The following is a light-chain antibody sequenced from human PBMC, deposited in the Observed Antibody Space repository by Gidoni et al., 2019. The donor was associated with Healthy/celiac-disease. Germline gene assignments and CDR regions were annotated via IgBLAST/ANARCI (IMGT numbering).Light chain of an antibody. J-gene: IGKJ4*01. CDR1: QDISNY. Sequence: DIQMTQSPSSLSASVGDRVTITCQASQDISNYLNWYQQKPGKAPKLLIYDASNLETGVPSRFSGSGSGTDFTFTISSLQPEDIATYYCQQYDNLPGTTCGGGTKVEIK. V-gene: IGKV1-33*01. CDR3: QQYDNLPGTT. CDR2: DAS.